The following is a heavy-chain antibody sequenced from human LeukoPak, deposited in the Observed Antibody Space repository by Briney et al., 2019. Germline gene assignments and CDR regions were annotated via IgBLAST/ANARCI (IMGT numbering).Heavy chain of an antibody. CDR3: ARGPFSDRDLQTNAFDI. CDR1: GFTFSSYV. V-gene: IGHV3-30-3*01. Sequence: GGSLRLSCAASGFTFSSYVMHWVRQAPGKGLEWVAVISYNGNNKYYADSVKGRFTISRDSSKNTLHLQMYSLRAEDTAVYYCARGPFSDRDLQTNAFDIWGQGTMVTVSS. CDR2: ISYNGNNK. J-gene: IGHJ3*02. D-gene: IGHD3-3*02.